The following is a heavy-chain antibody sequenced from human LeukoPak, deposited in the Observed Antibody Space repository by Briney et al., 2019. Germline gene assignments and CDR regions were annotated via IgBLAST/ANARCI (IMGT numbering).Heavy chain of an antibody. Sequence: SETLSLTCAVYGGSFSGYYWSWTRQPPGKGLEWIGEINHSGSTNYNPSLKSRVTISVDTSKNQFSLKLSSVTAADTAVYYCARARRYCSSTSCYFNWFDPWGQGTLVTVSS. V-gene: IGHV4-34*01. CDR1: GGSFSGYY. D-gene: IGHD2-2*01. CDR2: INHSGST. CDR3: ARARRYCSSTSCYFNWFDP. J-gene: IGHJ5*02.